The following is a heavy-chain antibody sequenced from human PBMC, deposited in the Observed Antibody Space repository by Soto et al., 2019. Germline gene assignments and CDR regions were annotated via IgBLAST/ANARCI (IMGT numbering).Heavy chain of an antibody. CDR3: EKAAVYNDGLWLMDH. CDR2: IDGSGRGI. D-gene: IGHD2-21*01. CDR1: GLPHSSFA. V-gene: IGHV3-23*01. J-gene: IGHJ4*02. Sequence: EVQLLESGGGFVHPGGSLRLSCTASGLPHSSFAMMWVHQAPGKGLECVSGIDGSGRGIEYADSVKGRFTISRDNSKNTVYLQMTDLRADDTAVYYCEKAAVYNDGLWLMDHWGQGTQVTVPS.